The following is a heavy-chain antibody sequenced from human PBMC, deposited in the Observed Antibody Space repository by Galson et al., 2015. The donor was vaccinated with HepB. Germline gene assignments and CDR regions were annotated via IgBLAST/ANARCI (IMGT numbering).Heavy chain of an antibody. Sequence: SLRLSCAASGFTFSGSGIHWVRLASGKGLEWVGRIRHRANNYATAYAASVRGRFTVSRDDSKNTAYLQMNGLKTEDTAVYYCTRPGYGSSWFLDYSHGMDIWGQGTTVIVS. CDR2: IRHRANNYAT. V-gene: IGHV3-73*01. CDR1: GFTFSGSG. J-gene: IGHJ6*02. CDR3: TRPGYGSSWFLDYSHGMDI. D-gene: IGHD6-13*01.